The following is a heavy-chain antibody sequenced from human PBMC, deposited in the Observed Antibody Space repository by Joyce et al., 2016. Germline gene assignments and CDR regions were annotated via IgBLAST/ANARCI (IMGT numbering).Heavy chain of an antibody. D-gene: IGHD4-17*01. CDR3: VKDNGDAGYYFHGLDV. J-gene: IGHJ6*02. V-gene: IGHV3-30*18. CDR2: IAYDGDNK. CDR1: GFTFSKYG. Sequence: QVHLVESGGGVVQPGRSLRLSRVASGFTFSKYGMHWVSQAPGKGLEWLAVIAYDGDNKYYLASVKGRFTISRDNSKSTLYLQLNSLTTEDTGVYFCVKDNGDAGYYFHGLDVWGRGTTVAVPS.